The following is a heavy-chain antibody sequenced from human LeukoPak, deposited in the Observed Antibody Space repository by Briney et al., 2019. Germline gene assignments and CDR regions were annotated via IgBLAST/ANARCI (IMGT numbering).Heavy chain of an antibody. J-gene: IGHJ6*02. D-gene: IGHD3-22*01. V-gene: IGHV3-13*01. CDR2: IGTAGDT. CDR1: GFTFSSYD. Sequence: PGGSLRLSCAASGFTFSSYDMHWVRQATGKGLEWVSAIGTAGDTYYPGSVKGRFTISRENAKNSLYLQMNSLRAGDTAVYYCARSLYYYDSSGYYSYGMDVWGQGTTVTVSS. CDR3: ARSLYYYDSSGYYSYGMDV.